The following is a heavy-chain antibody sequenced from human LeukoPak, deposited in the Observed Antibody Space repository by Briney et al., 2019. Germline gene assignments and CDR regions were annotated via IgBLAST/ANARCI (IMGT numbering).Heavy chain of an antibody. CDR1: GGSISSYY. Sequence: SETLSLTCTVSGGSISSYYWSWIRQPPGKGLEWIGYIYYSGSTIYNPSLKSRVTISVDTSKNQFSLKLSSVTAADTAVYYCARGGYYYDSSGYYYYFDYWGQGTLVTVSS. J-gene: IGHJ4*02. D-gene: IGHD3-22*01. CDR3: ARGGYYYDSSGYYYYFDY. V-gene: IGHV4-59*01. CDR2: IYYSGST.